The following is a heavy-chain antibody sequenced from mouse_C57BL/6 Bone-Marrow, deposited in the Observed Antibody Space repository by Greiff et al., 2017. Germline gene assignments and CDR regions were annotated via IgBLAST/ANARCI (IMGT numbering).Heavy chain of an antibody. CDR3: ARHEDRVRRRGFAY. CDR2: FYPGRGSL. Sequence: VQRVESGAELVKPGASVKLSCKASGYTFTEYTIHWVKQRSGPGLAWIGWFYPGRGSLKDTEKFKDKATLTADKSSSTVYMELSRLTSEDSAVYFCARHEDRVRRRGFAYWGQGTLVTVSA. D-gene: IGHD3-3*01. CDR1: GYTFTEYT. V-gene: IGHV1-62-2*01. J-gene: IGHJ3*01.